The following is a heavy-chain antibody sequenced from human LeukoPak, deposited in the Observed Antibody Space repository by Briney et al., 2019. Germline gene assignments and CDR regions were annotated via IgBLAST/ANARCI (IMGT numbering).Heavy chain of an antibody. V-gene: IGHV3-23*01. J-gene: IGHJ4*02. CDR3: AKGQGTTIGRFEY. Sequence: KAGGSLRLSCGASGFTFRNFGLTWVRQAAGKGLQWVASIDTADSTFYAASVKGRFTISRDNSKNTLYWQMNTLRVDDTAVYYCAKGQGTTIGRFEYWGQGTLVTVSS. CDR2: IDTADST. D-gene: IGHD5-24*01. CDR1: GFTFRNFG.